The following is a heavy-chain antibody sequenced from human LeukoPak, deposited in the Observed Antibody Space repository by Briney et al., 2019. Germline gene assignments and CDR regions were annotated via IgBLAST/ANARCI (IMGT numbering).Heavy chain of an antibody. CDR3: AREPSILLIDY. CDR1: GFTFSSYW. J-gene: IGHJ4*02. CDR2: IKQDGSEK. V-gene: IGHV3-7*01. Sequence: GGSLRLSCAASGFTFSSYWMSWVRQAPGKGLEWVANIKQDGSEKYYVDSVKGRFTVSRDNAKNSLYLQMNSLRAEDTAVYYCAREPSILLIDYWGQGTLVTVSS. D-gene: IGHD2/OR15-2a*01.